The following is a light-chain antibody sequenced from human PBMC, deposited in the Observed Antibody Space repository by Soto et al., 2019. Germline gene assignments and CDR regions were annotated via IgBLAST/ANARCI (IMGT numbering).Light chain of an antibody. CDR1: SSDIGGYNY. V-gene: IGLV2-14*01. J-gene: IGLJ2*01. CDR3: TSYTTTSAVI. CDR2: EVS. Sequence: QSALTQPPSASGSPGQSVTISCTGGSSDIGGYNYVSWYQQHPGMAPQLLIYEVSDRPSGVSNRFSGSKSGNTASLTISGLQAEDEADYFCTSYTTTSAVIFGGGTKLTVL.